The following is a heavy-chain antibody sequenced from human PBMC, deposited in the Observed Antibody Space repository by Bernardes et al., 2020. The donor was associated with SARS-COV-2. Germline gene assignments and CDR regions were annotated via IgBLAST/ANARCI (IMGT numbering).Heavy chain of an antibody. CDR1: GFIFSDAY. CDR2: IDSSDNIR. J-gene: IGHJ4*02. CDR3: ARLPWLQLWLQGFYFDF. Sequence: GGSLRLSCAASGFIFSDAYVSWLRQAPGKGPEWVSYIDSSDNIRHYADSVKGRFTISRDNAKNSLYLQMNSLRADDTAVYYCARLPWLQLWLQGFYFDFWGRGTLVAVSS. V-gene: IGHV3-11*01. D-gene: IGHD5-18*01.